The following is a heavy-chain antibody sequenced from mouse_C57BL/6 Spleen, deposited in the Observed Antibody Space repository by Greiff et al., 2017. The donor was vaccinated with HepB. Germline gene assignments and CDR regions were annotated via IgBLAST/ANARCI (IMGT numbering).Heavy chain of an antibody. V-gene: IGHV1-72*01. CDR2: IDPNSGGT. Sequence: QVQLQQPGAELVKPGASVKLSCKASGYTFTSYWMHWVKQRPGRGLEWIGMIDPNSGGTKYNEKFKSKATLTVDKPSSTAYMQLSSLTSEDSAVYYCARAYYSNYVGYFDVWGTGTTVTVSS. CDR1: GYTFTSYW. J-gene: IGHJ1*03. D-gene: IGHD2-5*01. CDR3: ARAYYSNYVGYFDV.